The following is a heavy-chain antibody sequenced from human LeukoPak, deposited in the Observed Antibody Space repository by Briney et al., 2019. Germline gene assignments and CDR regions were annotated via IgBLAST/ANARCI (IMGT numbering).Heavy chain of an antibody. V-gene: IGHV3-21*01. Sequence: GGSLRLSCAASGFTFSSYSMKWVRQAPGKGLEWVSSISSSSSYIYYADSVKGRFTISRDNAKNSLYLQMNSLRAEDTAVYYCARDLGYCSGGSCYHYGMDVWGQGTTVTVSS. CDR3: ARDLGYCSGGSCYHYGMDV. CDR1: GFTFSSYS. CDR2: ISSSSSYI. J-gene: IGHJ6*02. D-gene: IGHD2-15*01.